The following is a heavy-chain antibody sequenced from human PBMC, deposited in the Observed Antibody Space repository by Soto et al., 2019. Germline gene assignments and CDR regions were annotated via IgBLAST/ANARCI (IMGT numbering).Heavy chain of an antibody. J-gene: IGHJ6*02. CDR2: IIPIFGTA. V-gene: IGHV1-69*13. CDR1: GGTFSSYA. CDR3: ARDPYCGGDCYSPYYYYGMDV. D-gene: IGHD2-21*02. Sequence: ASVKVSCKASGGTFSSYAISWVRQAPGQGLEWMGGIIPIFGTANYAQKFQGRVTITADESTSTAYMELSSLRSEDTAVYYCARDPYCGGDCYSPYYYYGMDVWGQGTTVTVSS.